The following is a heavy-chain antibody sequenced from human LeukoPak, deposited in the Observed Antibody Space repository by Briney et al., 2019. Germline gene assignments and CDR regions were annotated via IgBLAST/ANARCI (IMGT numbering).Heavy chain of an antibody. D-gene: IGHD3-3*01. V-gene: IGHV3-23*01. CDR3: AKDQDVVFGYFDN. J-gene: IGHJ4*02. CDR2: ISGGGGST. CDR1: GFTFSSYA. Sequence: PGGSLRLSCAASGFTFSSYAMSWVRQAPGKGLEWVSAISGGGGSTYYADSVKGRFTISRDNSKNTLYLQMNSLRAEDTALFYCAKDQDVVFGYFDNWGQGTLVTVSS.